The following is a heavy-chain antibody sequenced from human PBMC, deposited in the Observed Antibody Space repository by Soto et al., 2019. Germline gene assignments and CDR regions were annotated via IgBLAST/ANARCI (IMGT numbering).Heavy chain of an antibody. CDR2: ISGSGGST. D-gene: IGHD6-19*01. CDR1: GFTFSSYA. CDR3: AKSHAGGWYGGHFDY. V-gene: IGHV3-23*01. J-gene: IGHJ4*02. Sequence: GGSLRLSCAASGFTFSSYAMSWVRQAPGKGLEWVSAISGSGGSTYYADSVKGRFTISRDNSKKRLYLQMNSLRAEDTAVYYCAKSHAGGWYGGHFDYWGQGTLVTVSS.